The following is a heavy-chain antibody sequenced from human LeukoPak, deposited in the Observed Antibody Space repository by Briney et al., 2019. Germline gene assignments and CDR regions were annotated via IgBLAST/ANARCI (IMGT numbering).Heavy chain of an antibody. CDR2: IYTSGST. Sequence: SETLSLTCTVSGGSISSYYWSWIRQPPGKGLEWIGYIYTSGSTNYNPSLKSRVTISVDTSKNQFSLKLSSVTAADTAVYYCARTPIVATNYYYYYYMDVWGKGTTVTVSS. J-gene: IGHJ6*03. CDR1: GGSISSYY. CDR3: ARTPIVATNYYYYYYMDV. V-gene: IGHV4-4*09. D-gene: IGHD5-12*01.